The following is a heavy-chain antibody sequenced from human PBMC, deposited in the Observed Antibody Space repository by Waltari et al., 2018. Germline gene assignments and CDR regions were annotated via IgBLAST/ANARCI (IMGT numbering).Heavy chain of an antibody. V-gene: IGHV4-39*07. CDR3: ARLELTGTGFDP. CDR1: GGSISSSSYY. CDR2: IYYSGRT. Sequence: QLQLQESGPGLGKPSETLSLTCTVSGGSISSSSYYWGWTRQPPGKGLEWIGSIYYSGRTYYNPSLKSRVTISVDTSKNQFSLKLSSVTAADTAVYYCARLELTGTGFDPWGQGTLVTVSS. J-gene: IGHJ5*02. D-gene: IGHD3-9*01.